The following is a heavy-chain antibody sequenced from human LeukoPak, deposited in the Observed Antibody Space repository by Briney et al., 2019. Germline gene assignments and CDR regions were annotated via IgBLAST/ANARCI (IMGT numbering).Heavy chain of an antibody. Sequence: SETLSLTCTVSGLSLRYSNSHGGWIRQSPEKGLEWLGTISYSGSTYFNPSLKSRVTISVDTSKKQFSLKLTSMAAADTALYYCARHEETATPLYYLDSWGPGTRVT. CDR2: ISYSGST. D-gene: IGHD5-24*01. CDR3: ARHEETATPLYYLDS. CDR1: GLSLRYSNSH. J-gene: IGHJ4*02. V-gene: IGHV4-39*01.